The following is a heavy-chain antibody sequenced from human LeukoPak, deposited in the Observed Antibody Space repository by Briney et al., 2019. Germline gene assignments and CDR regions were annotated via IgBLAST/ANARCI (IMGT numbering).Heavy chain of an antibody. Sequence: SETLSLTCTVSGGSISSQYWSWIRQPPGKRLEWIGYIYYSGSTNYSPSLNSRLTILVDTSKNQFSLRLSSVTAADTAVYYCARGRQDYFYYMDVWGKGTTVTVSS. CDR2: IYYSGST. V-gene: IGHV4-59*11. CDR1: GGSISSQY. J-gene: IGHJ6*03. CDR3: ARGRQDYFYYMDV.